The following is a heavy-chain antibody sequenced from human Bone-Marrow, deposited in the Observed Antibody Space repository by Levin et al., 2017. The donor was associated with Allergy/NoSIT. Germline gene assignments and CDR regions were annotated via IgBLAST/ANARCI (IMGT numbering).Heavy chain of an antibody. J-gene: IGHJ6*02. CDR1: GGTFSSYA. CDR3: ARGIVTQTTRRQPEYCSGGSCYLGWLVLTGRTYYYYGMDV. CDR2: IIPIFGTA. D-gene: IGHD2-15*01. V-gene: IGHV1-69*01. Sequence: KISCKASGGTFSSYAISWVRQAPGQGLEWMGGIIPIFGTANYAQKFQGRVTITADESTSTAYMELSSLRSEDTAVYYCARGIVTQTTRRQPEYCSGGSCYLGWLVLTGRTYYYYGMDVWGQGTTVTVSS.